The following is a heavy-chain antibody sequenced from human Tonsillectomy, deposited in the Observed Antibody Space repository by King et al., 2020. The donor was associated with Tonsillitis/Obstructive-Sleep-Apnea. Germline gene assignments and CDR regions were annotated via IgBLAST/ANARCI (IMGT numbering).Heavy chain of an antibody. J-gene: IGHJ4*02. Sequence: VQLVESGGGLVQPGGSLRLSCAASGFTVSSNYMSWVRQAPGKGLEWVSVIYSGGSTYYADSVKGRSTISSDNSKNTLYLQMNSLRAEDTAVYYCARAVAAAGTGGYWGPRTLVTLSS. CDR2: IYSGGST. CDR1: GFTVSSNY. V-gene: IGHV3-66*01. CDR3: ARAVAAAGTGGY. D-gene: IGHD6-13*01.